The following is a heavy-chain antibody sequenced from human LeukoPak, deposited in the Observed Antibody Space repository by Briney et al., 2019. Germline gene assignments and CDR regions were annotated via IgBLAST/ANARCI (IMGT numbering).Heavy chain of an antibody. V-gene: IGHV3-7*01. J-gene: IGHJ3*01. CDR3: ARNDRDYDFWSGNYRGPAFDV. D-gene: IGHD3-3*01. CDR1: GFTFNSYW. CDR2: IKKDGSEK. Sequence: PGGSLRLSCEASGFTFNSYWMSWVRQAPGKGLEWVANIKKDGSEKYYVDSVKGRFTISRDNAKNSLYLQMNSLRAEDTAVYYCARNDRDYDFWSGNYRGPAFDVWGQGTMVTVSS.